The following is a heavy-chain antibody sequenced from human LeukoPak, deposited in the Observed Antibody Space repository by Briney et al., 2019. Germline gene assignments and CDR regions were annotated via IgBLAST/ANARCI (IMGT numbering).Heavy chain of an antibody. Sequence: SETLSLTCSVSGVSVTNYYWSWVRQPAGKRLEWIGRNYPTGDTIYNPSLKSRVTMSVDMSKNHLSLKLTSVTAADAAVYYCARDLTARGSFDYWGQGILVSVSS. V-gene: IGHV4-4*07. CDR2: NYPTGDT. J-gene: IGHJ4*02. D-gene: IGHD3-16*01. CDR1: GVSVTNYY. CDR3: ARDLTARGSFDY.